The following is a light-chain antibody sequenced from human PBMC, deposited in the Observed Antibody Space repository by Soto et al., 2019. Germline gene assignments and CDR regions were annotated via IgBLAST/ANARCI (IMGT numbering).Light chain of an antibody. Sequence: EIVLTQSPGTLSLSPGERATLSCRASQSVSGSSLAWYQLKPGQAPRLLISGASSRATGVPDRFSGSESGADFSFIISRLKPEDFGMYYCHQYGSFPHTFGQGTELETK. CDR3: HQYGSFPHT. CDR2: GAS. CDR1: QSVSGSS. J-gene: IGKJ2*01. V-gene: IGKV3-20*01.